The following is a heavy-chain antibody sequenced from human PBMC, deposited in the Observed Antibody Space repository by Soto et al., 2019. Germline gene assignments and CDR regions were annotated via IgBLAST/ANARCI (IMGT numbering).Heavy chain of an antibody. CDR2: IYYSGST. D-gene: IGHD6-25*01. CDR1: GGSISSGGYY. CDR3: AREARSAAVDY. V-gene: IGHV4-31*03. Sequence: QVQLQESGPGLVKTSQTLPLTCTVSGGSISSGGYYWSWIRQHPGKGLEWIGYIYYSGSTYYNPSLKSRVTISVYTSKNQFSLKLSSVTAADTAVYYCAREARSAAVDYWGQGTLVTVSS. J-gene: IGHJ4*02.